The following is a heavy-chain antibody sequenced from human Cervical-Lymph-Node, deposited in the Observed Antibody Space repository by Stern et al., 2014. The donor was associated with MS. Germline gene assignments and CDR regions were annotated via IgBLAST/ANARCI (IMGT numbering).Heavy chain of an antibody. CDR3: ATAMIVPSSGGYYFEN. CDR2: VHPNSANT. Sequence: QVQLVESGAEVKKPGASVKVSCKTSGYTFTTYDINWVRQAPGQGLEWLGWVHPNSANTVSAPKFQGRVTMTRDISMSTAYLELRSLRSDDTAVYYCATAMIVPSSGGYYFENWGQGTLVTVSS. J-gene: IGHJ4*02. V-gene: IGHV1-8*01. CDR1: GYTFTTYD. D-gene: IGHD2-2*01.